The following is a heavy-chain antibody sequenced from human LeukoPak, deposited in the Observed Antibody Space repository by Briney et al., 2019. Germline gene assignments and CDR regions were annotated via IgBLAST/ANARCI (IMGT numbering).Heavy chain of an antibody. J-gene: IGHJ4*02. D-gene: IGHD4-11*01. Sequence: SETLSLTCIVSGGSISNYYWSWIRQPAGKGLEWIGRIYSSGSTNYNPSLKSRLTMSVDTSENQFSLRLSSVTAADTAVYYCARDRGAGDYSTFFDYWGQGTLVTVSS. V-gene: IGHV4-4*07. CDR2: IYSSGST. CDR3: ARDRGAGDYSTFFDY. CDR1: GGSISNYY.